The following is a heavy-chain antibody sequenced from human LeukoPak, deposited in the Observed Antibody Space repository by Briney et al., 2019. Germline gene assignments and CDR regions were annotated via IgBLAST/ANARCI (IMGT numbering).Heavy chain of an antibody. Sequence: SETLPLTCAVYGGSFSGYYWSWIRQPPGKGLEWIGEINHSGSTNYNPSLKSRVTISVDTSKNQFSLKLSSVTAADAAVYYCARGPIRIAARIHFDYWGQGTLVTVSS. CDR2: INHSGST. CDR3: ARGPIRIAARIHFDY. D-gene: IGHD6-6*01. V-gene: IGHV4-34*01. CDR1: GGSFSGYY. J-gene: IGHJ4*02.